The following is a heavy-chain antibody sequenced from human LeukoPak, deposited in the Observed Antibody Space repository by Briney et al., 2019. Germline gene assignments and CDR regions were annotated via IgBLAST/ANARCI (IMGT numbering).Heavy chain of an antibody. CDR3: AREGLGGGYSSSSGPPDAFDI. D-gene: IGHD6-6*01. CDR2: INPNSGGT. V-gene: IGHV1-2*02. CDR1: GYTFTGYY. J-gene: IGHJ3*02. Sequence: ASVKVSFKSSGYTFTGYYMHWVRQAPGQGLEWMGWINPNSGGTNYAQKFQGRVTMTRDTSISTAYMELSRLRSDDTGVYYCAREGLGGGYSSSSGPPDAFDIWGQGTMVTVSS.